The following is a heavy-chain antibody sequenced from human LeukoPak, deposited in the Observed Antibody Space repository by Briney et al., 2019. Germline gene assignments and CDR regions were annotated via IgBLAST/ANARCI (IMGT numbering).Heavy chain of an antibody. D-gene: IGHD3-10*01. J-gene: IGHJ1*01. V-gene: IGHV3-7*01. CDR2: INQDGTEI. CDR1: GITFSNYW. Sequence: PGGSLRLSCAASGITFSNYWMSWVRQAPGKGLEWVANINQDGTEIFYVDSVRGRFTVSRDNAKSSLYLQMNSLRAEDTGVYYCARERLEYSFGAFQHWGQGTLVTVSS. CDR3: ARERLEYSFGAFQH.